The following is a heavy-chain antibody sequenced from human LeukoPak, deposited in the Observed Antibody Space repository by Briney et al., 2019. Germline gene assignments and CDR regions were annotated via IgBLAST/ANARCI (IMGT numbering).Heavy chain of an antibody. J-gene: IGHJ4*02. V-gene: IGHV4-39*01. CDR1: GGSISSSTYY. CDR2: IYYSGNT. CDR3: ARQTGSGLFILP. Sequence: PSETLSLTCTVSGGSISSSTYYWGWIRQPPGKGLEWIGSIYYSGNTYYNASLKSQVSISIDTSKNLFSLRLTSVTAADTAVYYCARQTGSGLFILPGGQGTLVTVSS. D-gene: IGHD3/OR15-3a*01.